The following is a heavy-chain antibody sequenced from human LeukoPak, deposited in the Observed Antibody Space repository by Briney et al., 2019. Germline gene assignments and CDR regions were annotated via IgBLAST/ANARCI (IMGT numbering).Heavy chain of an antibody. D-gene: IGHD1-26*01. CDR3: ARDGGSSGSYPY. CDR2: INPDGSEK. CDR1: GFTFSTYW. Sequence: QAGGSLRLSCEASGFTFSTYWMSWVRQAPGKGLEWVANINPDGSEKSYVESVKGRFTISRDKAKNSLYLQMNSLRAEDTALYYCARDGGSSGSYPYWGQGILVTVSS. V-gene: IGHV3-7*01. J-gene: IGHJ4*02.